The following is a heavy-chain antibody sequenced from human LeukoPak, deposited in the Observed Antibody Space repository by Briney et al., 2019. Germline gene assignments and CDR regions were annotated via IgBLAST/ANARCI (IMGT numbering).Heavy chain of an antibody. J-gene: IGHJ4*02. D-gene: IGHD3-10*01. CDR1: GFTFSSYG. CDR2: ISYDGSNK. V-gene: IGHV3-30*18. CDR3: AKDPGRAGSYYGPGYFDY. Sequence: PGRSLRLSCAASGFTFSSYGMHWVRQAPGKGLEWVAVISYDGSNKYYADSVKGRFTISRDNSKNTLYLQMNSLRAEDTAVYYCAKDPGRAGSYYGPGYFDYWGQGTLVTVSS.